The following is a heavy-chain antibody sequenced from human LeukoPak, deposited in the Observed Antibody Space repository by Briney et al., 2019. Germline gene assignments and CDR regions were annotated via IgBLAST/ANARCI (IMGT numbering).Heavy chain of an antibody. V-gene: IGHV3-21*01. CDR1: VYTFSSYS. J-gene: IGHJ4*02. D-gene: IGHD3-22*01. Sequence: TGGSLRLSRAASVYTFSSYSMNWVRQAPGKGLEWVSSISSSSSYIYYADSVKGRFTISRDNAKNSLYLQMNSLRAEDTAVYYCASYNPYYYDSSGYYSPPLFDYWGQGTLVTVSS. CDR3: ASYNPYYYDSSGYYSPPLFDY. CDR2: ISSSSSYI.